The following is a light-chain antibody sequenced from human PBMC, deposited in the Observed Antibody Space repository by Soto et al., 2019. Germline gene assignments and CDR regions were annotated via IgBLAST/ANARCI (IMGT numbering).Light chain of an antibody. CDR3: QQRYNWPLT. CDR2: GAS. Sequence: EIVLTQSPGTLSLSPGERATLSCRASQSVSSSYLAWYQQKPGQAPRLLVYGASSRATGIPHRFSGSGSGTDFTLTISRLEPEDFAVYYCQQRYNWPLTFGGGTKVEIK. J-gene: IGKJ4*01. CDR1: QSVSSSY. V-gene: IGKV3D-20*02.